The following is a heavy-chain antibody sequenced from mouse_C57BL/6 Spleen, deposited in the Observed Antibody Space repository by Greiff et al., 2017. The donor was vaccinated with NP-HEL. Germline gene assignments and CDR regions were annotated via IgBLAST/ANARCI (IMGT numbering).Heavy chain of an antibody. CDR1: GYTFTDYY. CDR3: AFWDAFAY. D-gene: IGHD4-1*01. V-gene: IGHV1-76*01. J-gene: IGHJ3*01. CDR2: IYPGSGNT. Sequence: VQLQQSGAELVRPGASVKLSCKASGYTFTDYYINWVKQRPGQGLEWIARIYPGSGNTYYNEKFKGKATLTAEKSSSTAYMQLSSLTSEDSAVYFCAFWDAFAYWGQGTLVTVSA.